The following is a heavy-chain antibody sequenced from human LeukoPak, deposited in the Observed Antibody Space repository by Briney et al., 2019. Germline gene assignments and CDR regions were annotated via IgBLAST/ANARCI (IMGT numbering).Heavy chain of an antibody. CDR3: ARGGHSSNDAFDI. J-gene: IGHJ3*02. D-gene: IGHD6-13*01. V-gene: IGHV1-2*04. CDR2: INPNSGGT. CDR1: GYTLTGYC. Sequence: ASVKVSCKASGYTLTGYCMHWVRQAPGQGLEGMGWINPNSGGTNYAQKFQGWVTMTRDTSISTAYMELSRLRSDDTAVYYCARGGHSSNDAFDIWGQGTMVTVSS.